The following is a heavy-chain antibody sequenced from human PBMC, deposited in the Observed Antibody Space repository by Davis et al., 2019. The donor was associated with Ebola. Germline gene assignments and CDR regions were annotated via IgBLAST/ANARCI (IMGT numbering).Heavy chain of an antibody. Sequence: ASVKVSCKASGYKCTSYNTYWVRQAPGHGLEGMGRINAREGSRSYAQKFQVRVTMTRDTSTSTVYMELSSLRSEDTAVYYCARELKPSVGILRSPQGYWGQGTLVTVSS. CDR2: INAREGSR. CDR1: GYKCTSYN. CDR3: ARELKPSVGILRSPQGY. J-gene: IGHJ4*02. D-gene: IGHD5-12*01. V-gene: IGHV1-46*01.